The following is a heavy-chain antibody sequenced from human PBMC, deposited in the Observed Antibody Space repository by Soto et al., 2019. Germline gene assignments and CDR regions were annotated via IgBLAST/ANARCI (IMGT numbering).Heavy chain of an antibody. CDR1: GFTFSDYY. J-gene: IGHJ4*02. Sequence: QVQLVESGGGLVKPGGSLRLSCAASGFTFSDYYMSWIRQAPGKGLEWVSYISSSGGSTYYADSVKGRFTISRDNSKNTLYLQMNSLRAEDTAVYYCAKVDSGSYWADYWGQGTLVTVSS. CDR2: ISSSGGST. D-gene: IGHD1-26*01. CDR3: AKVDSGSYWADY. V-gene: IGHV3-11*01.